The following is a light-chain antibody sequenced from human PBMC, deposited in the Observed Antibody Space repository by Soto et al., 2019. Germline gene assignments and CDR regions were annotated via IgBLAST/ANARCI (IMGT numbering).Light chain of an antibody. Sequence: QSVLTQPPSVSAAPGQTVTISCSGSSSNIGNNYVSWYQQLPGTAPKFLIYDNYQRPSGIPDRFSGSKSGTSATLGITGLQTGDEADYYCATWDSSLSAWVFGGGTKLTVL. CDR3: ATWDSSLSAWV. V-gene: IGLV1-51*01. CDR1: SSNIGNNY. CDR2: DNY. J-gene: IGLJ3*02.